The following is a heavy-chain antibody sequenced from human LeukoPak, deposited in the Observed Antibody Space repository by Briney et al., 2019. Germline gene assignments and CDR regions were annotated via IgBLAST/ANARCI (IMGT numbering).Heavy chain of an antibody. J-gene: IGHJ3*02. CDR2: GGST. D-gene: IGHD2-15*01. Sequence: GGSTYYADSVKGRFTISRDNSKTTMYLQMSSLRAEDTAEYFCAKGMIYCSGGSCYLGTFDIWGQGTMVTVSS. CDR3: AKGMIYCSGGSCYLGTFDI. V-gene: IGHV3-23*01.